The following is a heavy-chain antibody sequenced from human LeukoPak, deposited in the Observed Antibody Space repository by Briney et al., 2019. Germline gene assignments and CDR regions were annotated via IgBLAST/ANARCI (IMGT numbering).Heavy chain of an antibody. V-gene: IGHV3-30-3*01. D-gene: IGHD6-19*01. Sequence: PGGSLRLSCAASGFTFSSYAMHWVRQAPGKGLEWVAVISYDGSNKYYADSVKGRFTISRDNSKDTLYLQMNSLRAEDTAVYYCARKPGGWYERSFDYWGQGTLVTVPS. J-gene: IGHJ4*02. CDR3: ARKPGGWYERSFDY. CDR1: GFTFSSYA. CDR2: ISYDGSNK.